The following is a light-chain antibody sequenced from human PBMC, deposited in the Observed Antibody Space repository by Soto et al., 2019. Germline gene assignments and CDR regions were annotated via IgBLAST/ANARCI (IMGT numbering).Light chain of an antibody. CDR1: QSVGSS. CDR2: GAS. Sequence: ELVLTQSPVTLSLSTVARATLSGSASQSVGSSLSWYQQKPGQAPRLLFYGASNRATAIPDRFSGSGFGTDFTLTITRLEPEDFAVYYCQKYGDSPQKFGPGAMGDIK. V-gene: IGKV3-20*01. J-gene: IGKJ1*01. CDR3: QKYGDSPQK.